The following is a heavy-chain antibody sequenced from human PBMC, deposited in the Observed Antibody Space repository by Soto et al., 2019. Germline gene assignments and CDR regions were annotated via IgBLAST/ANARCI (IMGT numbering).Heavy chain of an antibody. J-gene: IGHJ4*02. Sequence: QVQLLESGPGLVKPSGTLSLTCTVSGGSITGTNFWSWVRQCPVNGLEWIGEISLTGVINYNPSLKSRVIISMDKSKNQLSLELRSVTAADTAVYYCAREILDGYSPAGYWGQGTLVTVSS. CDR3: AREILDGYSPAGY. V-gene: IGHV4-4*02. CDR2: ISLTGVI. CDR1: GGSITGTNF. D-gene: IGHD2-15*01.